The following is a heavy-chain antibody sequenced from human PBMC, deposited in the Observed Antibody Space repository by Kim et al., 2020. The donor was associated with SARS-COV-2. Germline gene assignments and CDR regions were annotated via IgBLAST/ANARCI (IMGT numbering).Heavy chain of an antibody. CDR3: ARASDDYDILTGYYTPGMAFDI. CDR1: GGSISSGSYY. D-gene: IGHD3-9*01. V-gene: IGHV4-61*02. CDR2: IYTSGST. Sequence: SETLSLTCTVSGGSISSGSYYWSWIRQPAGKGLEWIGRIYTSGSTNYNPSLKSRVTISVDTSKNQFSMKLSSVTAADTAVYYCARASDDYDILTGYYTPGMAFDIWGQGTMVTVSS. J-gene: IGHJ3*02.